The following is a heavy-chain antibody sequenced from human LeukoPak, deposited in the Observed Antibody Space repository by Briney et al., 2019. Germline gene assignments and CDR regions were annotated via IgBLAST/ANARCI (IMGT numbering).Heavy chain of an antibody. J-gene: IGHJ4*02. CDR2: IYYSGST. CDR1: GGSISSYY. V-gene: IGHV4-59*01. D-gene: IGHD1-26*01. CDR3: ARSCGVGAPFYF. Sequence: SETLSLTCTVSGGSISSYYWSWIRQPPGKGLEWIGYIYYSGSTNYNPSLKSRVTISVDTSKNQFSLKLSSVTAADTAVYYCARSCGVGAPFYFWGQGTLVTVSS.